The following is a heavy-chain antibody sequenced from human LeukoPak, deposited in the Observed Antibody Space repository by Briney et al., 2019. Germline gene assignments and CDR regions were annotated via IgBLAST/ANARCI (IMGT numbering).Heavy chain of an antibody. V-gene: IGHV3-23*01. Sequence: GGSLRLSCAAAGFTFSSDAMSWVRQAPGKGLEWVSAISGGGGSTYYAVSGKGRFTISRDNSKNTLFLQMNSLRAEHTAVYLCAKDPEVLRWSFDYWGQGTLVTVSS. CDR2: ISGGGGST. CDR3: AKDPEVLRWSFDY. D-gene: IGHD4-23*01. CDR1: GFTFSSDA. J-gene: IGHJ4*02.